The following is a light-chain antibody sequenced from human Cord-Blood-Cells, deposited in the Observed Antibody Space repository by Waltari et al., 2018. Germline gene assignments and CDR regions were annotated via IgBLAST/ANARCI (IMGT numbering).Light chain of an antibody. CDR1: QSLLHSNGYNH. CDR2: VGS. V-gene: IGKV2-28*01. CDR3: MQARQAVT. J-gene: IGKJ3*01. Sequence: DIVMTQSPLSMPVTPGGQASISYSSSQSLLHSNGYNHLDGYLQKPGQSPPLRIYVGSNRASGAPYRFSGSGSGTDFTLKINSVEAEDVGVYYGMQARQAVTFGAETKVDIK.